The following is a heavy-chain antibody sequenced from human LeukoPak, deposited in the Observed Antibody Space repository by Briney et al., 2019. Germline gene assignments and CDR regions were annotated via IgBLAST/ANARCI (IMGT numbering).Heavy chain of an antibody. CDR2: IYYSGST. CDR3: AIRTTVTSYYFDY. CDR1: GGSISTYY. Sequence: SETLSLTCTVSGGSISTYYWTWIRQPPGKGLEWIGYIYYSGSTNYNPSLKSRVTISVDTSKNQFSLKLSSVTAADTAVYYCAIRTTVTSYYFDYWGQGTLVTVSS. D-gene: IGHD4-17*01. J-gene: IGHJ4*02. V-gene: IGHV4-59*08.